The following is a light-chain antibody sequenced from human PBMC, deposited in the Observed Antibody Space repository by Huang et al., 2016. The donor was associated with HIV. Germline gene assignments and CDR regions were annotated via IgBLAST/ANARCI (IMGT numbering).Light chain of an antibody. CDR1: QNVTDS. CDR2: RAA. Sequence: EIVLTQSPATLSLSPGERATLSCRASQNVTDSLDWYRQKPGQAPSLLIYRAANRATGTPARFSGSGSGTDFTLTISSLEPEDFAIYYCQERIQWPRLTFGGGTKVEIK. V-gene: IGKV3-11*01. CDR3: QERIQWPRLT. J-gene: IGKJ4*01.